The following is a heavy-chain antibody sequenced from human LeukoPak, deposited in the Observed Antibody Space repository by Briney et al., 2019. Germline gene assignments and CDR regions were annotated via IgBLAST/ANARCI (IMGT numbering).Heavy chain of an antibody. J-gene: IGHJ4*02. CDR1: GFTFSSYW. CDR3: ASIRGSGYHDYFDY. V-gene: IGHV4-39*07. Sequence: GSLRLSCAASGFTFSSYWMSWIRQPPGKGLEWIGSIYYSGSTYYNPSLKSRVTISVDTSKNQFSLKLSSVTAADTAVYYCASIRGSGYHDYFDYWGQGTLVTVSS. D-gene: IGHD3-22*01. CDR2: IYYSGST.